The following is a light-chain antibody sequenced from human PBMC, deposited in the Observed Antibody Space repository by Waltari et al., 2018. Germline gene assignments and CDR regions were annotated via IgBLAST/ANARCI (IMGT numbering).Light chain of an antibody. J-gene: IGLJ3*02. Sequence: QSVLTQPPSASGTPGQRVTISCSGSGSNIGDNYVYWYHQLPGMAPKLLIYRDDERASGFPDRLSGSKSGTSASLAIRGLRSGDAGDYYCAAWDGSLSGRVFGGGTKLTVL. V-gene: IGLV1-47*01. CDR3: AAWDGSLSGRV. CDR2: RDD. CDR1: GSNIGDNY.